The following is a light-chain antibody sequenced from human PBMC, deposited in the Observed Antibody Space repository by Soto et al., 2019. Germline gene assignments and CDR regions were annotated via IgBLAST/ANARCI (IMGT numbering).Light chain of an antibody. J-gene: IGLJ1*01. CDR3: CSYAGSSTSYV. V-gene: IGLV2-23*01. CDR1: SSDVGSYNL. Sequence: QSVLTQPASVSGSPGQSITISCTGNSSDVGSYNLVSWYQQHPGKAPKLMIYEGSKRPSGVSNRFSGSKSGNTASLTISGLQAEDEADYYCCSYAGSSTSYVFGTGTQLTVL. CDR2: EGS.